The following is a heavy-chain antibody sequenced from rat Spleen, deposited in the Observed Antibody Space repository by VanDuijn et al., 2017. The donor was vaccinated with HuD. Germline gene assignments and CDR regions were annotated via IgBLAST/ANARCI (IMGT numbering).Heavy chain of an antibody. V-gene: IGHV5-29*01. Sequence: EVQLVESGGGLMQPGRSLKLSCAASGFTFSSFPMAWVRQAPTKGLDWVATISYDGSTTYYRDSVKGRFTISRDNGKTTLYLEMDSLRSEDTATYYCARGGFFRYWGQGVMVTVSS. D-gene: IGHD1-6*01. CDR3: ARGGFFRY. CDR2: ISYDGSTT. J-gene: IGHJ2*01. CDR1: GFTFSSFP.